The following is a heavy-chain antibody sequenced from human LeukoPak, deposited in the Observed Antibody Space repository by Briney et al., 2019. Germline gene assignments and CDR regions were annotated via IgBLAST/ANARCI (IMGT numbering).Heavy chain of an antibody. CDR2: IWYDGSK. J-gene: IGHJ4*02. Sequence: GGSLRLSCAASGFMFSNYGMHWVRQAPGKGLEWVAVIWYDGSKYYGDSVKGRFTISRDNSKNTLYLQMNSLRAEDTAVYYCARGQYYYGSGIKYYCDYWGQGTLVTVSS. V-gene: IGHV3-33*01. CDR1: GFMFSNYG. CDR3: ARGQYYYGSGIKYYCDY. D-gene: IGHD3-10*01.